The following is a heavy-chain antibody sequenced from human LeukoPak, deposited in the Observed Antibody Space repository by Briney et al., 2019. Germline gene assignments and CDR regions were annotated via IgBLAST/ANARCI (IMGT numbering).Heavy chain of an antibody. CDR2: ISTSGGST. V-gene: IGHV3-23*01. J-gene: IGHJ4*02. D-gene: IGHD6-19*01. Sequence: GGSLRLSCAASGFTFSSSAMTWVRQAPGKGLEWVSTISTSGGSTYYADSVKGRFTISRDNSKNTLYLQMNSLRAEDTAVYYCAKDFSSGWYSFFDYWGQGTLVTVYS. CDR3: AKDFSSGWYSFFDY. CDR1: GFTFSSSA.